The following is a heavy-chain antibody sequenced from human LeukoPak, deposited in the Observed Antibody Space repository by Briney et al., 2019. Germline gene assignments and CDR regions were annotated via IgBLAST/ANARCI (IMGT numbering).Heavy chain of an antibody. CDR3: ARGRLVDYGVYYMDV. J-gene: IGHJ6*03. CDR1: GYTFTSYD. Sequence: ASVKVSCKASGYTFTSYDINWVRQATGQGLAWVGWMNPNSGNTGYAQKLQGRGTMTRNTSISTAYMELSSLRSEDTAVYYCARGRLVDYGVYYMDVWGKGTTVTVSS. D-gene: IGHD4/OR15-4a*01. V-gene: IGHV1-8*01. CDR2: MNPNSGNT.